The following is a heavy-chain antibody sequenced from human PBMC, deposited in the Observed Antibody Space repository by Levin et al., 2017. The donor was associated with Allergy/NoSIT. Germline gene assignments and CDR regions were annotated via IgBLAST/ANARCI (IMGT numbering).Heavy chain of an antibody. CDR1: GYTFTDYY. J-gene: IGHJ6*02. V-gene: IGHV1-2*02. D-gene: IGHD5-18*01. CDR3: ARMGGLWLTDYYYGMDV. CDR2: INPNSGGP. Sequence: GESLKISCKASGYTFTDYYIHWVRQAPGQGLEWMGWINPNSGGPNYAQNFQGRVTMTRDTSITTAYMELSNLRPDDTAVYYCARMGGLWLTDYYYGMDVWGQGTTVSVSS.